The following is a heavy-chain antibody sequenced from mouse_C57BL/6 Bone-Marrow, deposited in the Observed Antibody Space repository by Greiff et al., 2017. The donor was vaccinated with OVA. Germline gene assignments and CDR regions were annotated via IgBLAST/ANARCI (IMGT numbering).Heavy chain of an antibody. D-gene: IGHD4-1*01. Sequence: QQSGAELVRPGASVKLSCTASGFNIKDDYMHWVKQRPEQGLEWIGWIDPENGDTEYASKFQGKATITADTSSNTAYLQLSSLTSEDTAVYYCTTTGCSRYFDVWGTGTTVTVSS. V-gene: IGHV14-4*01. CDR2: IDPENGDT. CDR3: TTTGCSRYFDV. CDR1: GFNIKDDY. J-gene: IGHJ1*03.